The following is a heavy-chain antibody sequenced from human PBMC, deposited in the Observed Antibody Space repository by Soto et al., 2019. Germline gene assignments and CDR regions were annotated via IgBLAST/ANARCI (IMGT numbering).Heavy chain of an antibody. Sequence: PSETLSLTCTVSDSPISNYYWGWFRHPPGLGLEWVGYIYYTGTTTYNPSLRSRVAISLDASKSQFSLNLRSVTAADTAVYYCARLGGYYQAFNIWGPGALVTVSS. CDR2: IYYTGTT. V-gene: IGHV4-59*08. CDR3: ARLGGYYQAFNI. D-gene: IGHD3-22*01. J-gene: IGHJ4*01. CDR1: DSPISNYY.